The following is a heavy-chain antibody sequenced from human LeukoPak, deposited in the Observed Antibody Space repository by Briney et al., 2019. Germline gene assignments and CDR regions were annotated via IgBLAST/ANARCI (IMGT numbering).Heavy chain of an antibody. CDR2: INPNSGGT. CDR3: VRDKWAPISPATDNLDY. Sequence: ASVKVSCKASGYTFTGYYMHWGRQAPGQGLEWMGWINPNSGGTNYAQKFQGRVTMTRDTSISTAYMELRSLRSDDTAVYYCVRDKWAPISPATDNLDYWGQGTLVTVSS. V-gene: IGHV1-2*02. D-gene: IGHD2-2*02. J-gene: IGHJ4*02. CDR1: GYTFTGYY.